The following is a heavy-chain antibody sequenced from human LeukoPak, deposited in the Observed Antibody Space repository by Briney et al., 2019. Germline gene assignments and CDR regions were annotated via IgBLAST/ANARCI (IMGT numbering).Heavy chain of an antibody. V-gene: IGHV3-23*01. CDR1: GFTFSSFD. CDR2: ITGSATRT. D-gene: IGHD2-15*01. CDR3: EKHGCSSASCYT. Sequence: GGSLRLSCAASGFTFSSFDMSWVRQAPGKGLECISTITGSATRTFYADSVKGRFTVSRDNSKNMLFLQMNSLRVEDTAIYYCEKHGCSSASCYTWGQGTLVTVSS. J-gene: IGHJ5*02.